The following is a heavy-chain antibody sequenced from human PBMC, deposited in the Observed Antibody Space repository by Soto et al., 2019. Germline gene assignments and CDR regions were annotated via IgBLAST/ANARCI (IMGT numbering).Heavy chain of an antibody. Sequence: GESLKISCKGSGYSFTSYWIGWVRQMPGKGLEWMGIIYPGDSDTRYSPSFQGQVTISADKSISTAYLQWSSLKASDTAMYYCARPGAYYDFWSGCSEPSGCYYYGMDVWGQGTTVSVSS. D-gene: IGHD3-3*01. CDR1: GYSFTSYW. V-gene: IGHV5-51*01. CDR2: IYPGDSDT. J-gene: IGHJ6*02. CDR3: ARPGAYYDFWSGCSEPSGCYYYGMDV.